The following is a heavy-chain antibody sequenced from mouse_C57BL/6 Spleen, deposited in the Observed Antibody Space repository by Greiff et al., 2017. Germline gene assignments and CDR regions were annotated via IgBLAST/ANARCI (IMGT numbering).Heavy chain of an antibody. J-gene: IGHJ2*01. CDR1: GFTFSSYA. V-gene: IGHV5-4*01. CDR2: ISDGGSYT. CDR3: ARGNYDYEF. Sequence: DVQLQESGGGLVKPGGSLKLSCAASGFTFSSYAMSWVRQTPEKRLEWVATISDGGSYTYYPDNVKGRFTISRDNAKNNLYLQMSHLKSEDTAMYYCARGNYDYEFWGQGTTLTVSS. D-gene: IGHD2-4*01.